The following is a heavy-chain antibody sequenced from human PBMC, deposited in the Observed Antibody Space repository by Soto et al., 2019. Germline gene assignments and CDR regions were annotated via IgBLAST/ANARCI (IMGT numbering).Heavy chain of an antibody. CDR2: IYYSGST. Sequence: SETLSLTCTVSGGSISSYYWSWIRQPPGKGLEWIGYIYYSGSTNYNPSLKSRVTISVDTSKNQFSLKLSSVTAADTAVYYCARVEGYCSGGSCYFDAFYIWGQGTMVTVSS. D-gene: IGHD2-15*01. V-gene: IGHV4-59*01. CDR3: ARVEGYCSGGSCYFDAFYI. J-gene: IGHJ3*02. CDR1: GGSISSYY.